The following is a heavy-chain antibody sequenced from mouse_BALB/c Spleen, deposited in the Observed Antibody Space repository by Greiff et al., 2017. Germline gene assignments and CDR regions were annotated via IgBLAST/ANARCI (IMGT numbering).Heavy chain of an antibody. CDR2: IYPGDGDT. Sequence: QVQLKESGPELVKPGASVKISCKASGYAFSSSWMNWVKQRPGQGLEWIGRIYPGDGDTNYNGKFKGKATLTADKSSSTAYMQLSSLTSVDSAVYFCARGPDYYGSSYDYWGQGTTLTVSS. J-gene: IGHJ2*01. CDR3: ARGPDYYGSSYDY. D-gene: IGHD1-1*01. V-gene: IGHV1-82*01. CDR1: GYAFSSSW.